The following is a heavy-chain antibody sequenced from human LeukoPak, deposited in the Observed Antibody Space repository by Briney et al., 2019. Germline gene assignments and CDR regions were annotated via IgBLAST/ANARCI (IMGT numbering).Heavy chain of an antibody. CDR2: INHSGST. J-gene: IGHJ6*02. V-gene: IGHV4-34*01. D-gene: IGHD6-6*01. CDR1: GGSFSGYY. Sequence: PSETLSLTCAVYGGSFSGYYWSWIRQPPGKGLEWIGEINHSGSTNYNPSLKSRATISVDTSKNQFSLKLSSVTAADTAVYYCASRGSYSSSSGGMDVWGQGTTVTVSS. CDR3: ASRGSYSSSSGGMDV.